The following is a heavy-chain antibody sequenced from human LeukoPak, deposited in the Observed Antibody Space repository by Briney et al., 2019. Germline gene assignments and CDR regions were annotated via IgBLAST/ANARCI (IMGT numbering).Heavy chain of an antibody. Sequence: SETLSLTCTVSGDSSSSYYRSWIRQPPGKGLEWIAYIHYNGRTNYNPSLKSRVIISVDTSKNQFSLKLTSVTAADTAIYYCARHSKYGSGGFQDNFEYWGQGTLLTVSS. CDR1: GDSSSSYY. CDR3: ARHSKYGSGGFQDNFEY. D-gene: IGHD3-10*01. V-gene: IGHV4-59*08. J-gene: IGHJ4*02. CDR2: IHYNGRT.